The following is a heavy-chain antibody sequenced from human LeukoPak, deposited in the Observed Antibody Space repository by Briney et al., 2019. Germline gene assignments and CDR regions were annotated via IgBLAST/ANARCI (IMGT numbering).Heavy chain of an antibody. V-gene: IGHV3-64D*06. CDR2: ISSNGDNT. Sequence: GGSLRLSCSVSGFTFSTYVHWVRQAPGKGLEYVSAISSNGDNTYYSDSVKGRFTISRDNSKNTLYLQMSSLRADDTAVYYCVRGTGYWGQGTLVTVSS. J-gene: IGHJ4*02. CDR3: VRGTGY. CDR1: GFTFSTYV.